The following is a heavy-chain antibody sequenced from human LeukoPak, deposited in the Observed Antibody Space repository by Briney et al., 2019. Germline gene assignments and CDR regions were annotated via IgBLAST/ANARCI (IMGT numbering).Heavy chain of an antibody. CDR2: ISGSGGST. J-gene: IGHJ4*02. Sequence: GGSLRLSCAASGFIFSSHGMNWVRQAPGKGLEWGSAISGSGGSTYYADSVEGRFTISRDNSKNTLYLQMNSLRAEDTAVYYCAKSGGPIGYYFDYWGQGTLVTVSS. CDR3: AKSGGPIGYYFDY. V-gene: IGHV3-23*01. D-gene: IGHD4-23*01. CDR1: GFIFSSHG.